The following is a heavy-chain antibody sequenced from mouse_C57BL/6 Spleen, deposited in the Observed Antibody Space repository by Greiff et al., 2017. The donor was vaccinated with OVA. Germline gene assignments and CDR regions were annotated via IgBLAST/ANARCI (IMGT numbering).Heavy chain of an antibody. CDR2: IYPRSGNT. D-gene: IGHD2-2*01. J-gene: IGHJ3*01. Sequence: VKLMESGAELARPGASVKLSCKASGYTFTSYGISWVKQRTGQGLEWIGEIYPRSGNTYYNEKFKGKATLTADKSSSTAYMELRSLTSEDSAVYFCARGYDDGFAYWGQGTLVTVSA. CDR1: GYTFTSYG. V-gene: IGHV1-81*01. CDR3: ARGYDDGFAY.